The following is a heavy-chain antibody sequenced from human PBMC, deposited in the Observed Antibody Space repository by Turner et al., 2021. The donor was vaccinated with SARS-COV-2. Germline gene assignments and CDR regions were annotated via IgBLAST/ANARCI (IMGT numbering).Heavy chain of an antibody. CDR3: AIHSPELRGDFFDY. CDR1: GGSISSSSYY. V-gene: IGHV4-39*01. J-gene: IGHJ4*02. CDR2: IYYSGST. Sequence: QLQLQESGPGLVKPSETLSLTCTVSGGSISSSSYYWGWIRQPPGKGLEWIGSIYYSGSTYNNSSLKSRVTMSVDTSKNQFSLKLTSVTAADTAVYYCAIHSPELRGDFFDYWGQGTLVTVSS. D-gene: IGHD1-26*01.